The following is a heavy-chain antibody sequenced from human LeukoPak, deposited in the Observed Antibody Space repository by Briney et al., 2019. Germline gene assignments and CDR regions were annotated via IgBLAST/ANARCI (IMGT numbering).Heavy chain of an antibody. CDR1: GGSISSSSYY. J-gene: IGHJ4*02. Sequence: SETLSLTCTVSGGSISSSSYYWGWIRQPPGKGLEWIGSIYYSGSTYYNPSLKSRVTISVDTSKNQFSLKLSSVTAADTAVYYCARRSRDSSTTYFDYWGQGTLVTVSS. CDR3: ARRSRDSSTTYFDY. V-gene: IGHV4-39*01. D-gene: IGHD3-22*01. CDR2: IYYSGST.